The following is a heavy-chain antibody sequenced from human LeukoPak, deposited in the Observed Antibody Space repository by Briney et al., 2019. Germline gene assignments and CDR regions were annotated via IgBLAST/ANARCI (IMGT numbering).Heavy chain of an antibody. CDR3: ARDVCITGTTYAFDI. CDR2: INPNSGGT. V-gene: IGHV1-2*02. D-gene: IGHD1-7*01. Sequence: GASVKVSCKASAYTFTGYYMHWVRQSPGQGLEWMGWINPNSGGTNYAQKFQGRVTMTRDTSISTAYMELSRLRSDDTAVYYCARDVCITGTTYAFDIWGQGTMVTVSS. J-gene: IGHJ3*02. CDR1: AYTFTGYY.